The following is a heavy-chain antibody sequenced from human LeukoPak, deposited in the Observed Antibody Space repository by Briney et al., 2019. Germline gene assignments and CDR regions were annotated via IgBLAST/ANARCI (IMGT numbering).Heavy chain of an antibody. CDR2: INPNSGGT. V-gene: IGHV1-2*04. CDR3: ARDGNYYDSSGNWFDP. CDR1: GYTFTGYY. J-gene: IGHJ5*02. D-gene: IGHD3-22*01. Sequence: ASVKVSCKASGYTFTGYYMHWVRQAPGQGLEWMGWINPNSGGTNYAQKFQGWVTMTRDTSISTAYMELSRLRSDDTAVYYCARDGNYYDSSGNWFDPWGQGTLVTVSS.